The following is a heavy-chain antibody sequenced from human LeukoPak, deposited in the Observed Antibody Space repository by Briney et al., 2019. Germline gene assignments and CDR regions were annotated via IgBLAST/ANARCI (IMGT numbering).Heavy chain of an antibody. V-gene: IGHV1-8*01. Sequence: GASVKVSCKASGFTFISYDIVWVRQAAGPGLEWLGWMNPSSGNTGYSQKFQGRATMTRNTSISTAYLVLSSLISEDTAVYYCARRDNWNAASYYYMDVWGEGTTVTVSS. CDR1: GFTFISYD. CDR2: MNPSSGNT. D-gene: IGHD1-1*01. CDR3: ARRDNWNAASYYYMDV. J-gene: IGHJ6*03.